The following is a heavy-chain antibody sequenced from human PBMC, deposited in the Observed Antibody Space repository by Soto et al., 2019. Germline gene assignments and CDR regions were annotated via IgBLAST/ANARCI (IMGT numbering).Heavy chain of an antibody. CDR2: ISGSGGST. D-gene: IGHD4-17*01. CDR1: GFTFSSYA. CDR3: AKDHYGDYVVYFDY. J-gene: IGHJ4*02. V-gene: IGHV3-23*01. Sequence: EVQLLESGGGLVQPGGSLRLSCAASGFTFSSYAMSWVRQAPGKGLEWVSAISGSGGSTYYADSVKGRFTISRDNSKNTQYLQMTSLRAEDTAVYYCAKDHYGDYVVYFDYWGQGTLVTVSS.